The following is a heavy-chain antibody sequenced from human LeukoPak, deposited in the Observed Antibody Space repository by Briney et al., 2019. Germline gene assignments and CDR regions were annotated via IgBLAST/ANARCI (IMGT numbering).Heavy chain of an antibody. J-gene: IGHJ4*02. Sequence: PGGSLRLSCAASGFTFSSYAMHWVRQAPGKGLEWVAVISYDGSNKYYADSVKGRFTISRDNSKNTLYLQMNSLRAEDTAVYYCARLPDYDFWSASPATFDYWGQGTLVTVSS. CDR3: ARLPDYDFWSASPATFDY. D-gene: IGHD3-3*01. CDR1: GFTFSSYA. CDR2: ISYDGSNK. V-gene: IGHV3-30-3*01.